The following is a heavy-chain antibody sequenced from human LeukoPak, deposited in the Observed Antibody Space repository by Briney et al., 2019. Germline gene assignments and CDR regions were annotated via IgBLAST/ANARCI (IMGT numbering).Heavy chain of an antibody. CDR1: GFTVSNNY. J-gene: IGHJ3*02. Sequence: PGGSLRLSCAASGFTVSNNYMNWVRQAPGKGLEWVSTVTGSGITTSYAASVKGRFTISRDNSKNTLYLQMNSLRAEDTAVYYCAKSVAIGFDIWGQGTMVTVSS. V-gene: IGHV3-23*01. CDR2: VTGSGITT. CDR3: AKSVAIGFDI. D-gene: IGHD5-12*01.